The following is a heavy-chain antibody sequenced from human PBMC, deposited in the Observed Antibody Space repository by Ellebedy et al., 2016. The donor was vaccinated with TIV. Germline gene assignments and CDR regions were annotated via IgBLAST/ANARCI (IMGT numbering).Heavy chain of an antibody. V-gene: IGHV5-51*01. J-gene: IGHJ4*02. CDR1: GYSFASYW. Sequence: ASVKVSCKGSGYSFASYWIAWVRQMPGKGLEWMGIIYPGDSDTRYSPSFQGQVTISADKSINTAYLQWSSLKASDTAMYYCARRDPPADYWGQGALVTVSS. CDR2: IYPGDSDT. CDR3: ARRDPPADY.